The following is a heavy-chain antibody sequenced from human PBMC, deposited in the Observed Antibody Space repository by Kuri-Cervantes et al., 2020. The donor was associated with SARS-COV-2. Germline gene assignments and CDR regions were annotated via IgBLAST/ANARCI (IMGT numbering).Heavy chain of an antibody. J-gene: IGHJ4*02. CDR2: ITGSGGAT. D-gene: IGHD2-2*01. Sequence: LSLTCAASGFTFTTYAMTWVRQAPGKGLEWVSDITGSGGATRYADSVKGRFTISRDNAKNTLYLQMNSLRAEDTAVYYCARDLVPAAMLDYWGQGTLVTVSS. CDR1: GFTFTTYA. V-gene: IGHV3-23*01. CDR3: ARDLVPAAMLDY.